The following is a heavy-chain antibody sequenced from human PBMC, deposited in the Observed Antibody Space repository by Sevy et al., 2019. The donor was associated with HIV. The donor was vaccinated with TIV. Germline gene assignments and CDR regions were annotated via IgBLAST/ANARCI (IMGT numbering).Heavy chain of an antibody. Sequence: GGSLRLSCAASGFTLSSYAMSWVRQAPGKGLEWVSAISGSGGSTYYANSVKGRFTISRDNSKNTLYLQMNSLRAEDTAVYYCATFSITIFGVGTPPYYFDYWGQGTLVTVSS. CDR1: GFTLSSYA. V-gene: IGHV3-23*01. CDR2: ISGSGGST. J-gene: IGHJ4*02. CDR3: ATFSITIFGVGTPPYYFDY. D-gene: IGHD3-3*01.